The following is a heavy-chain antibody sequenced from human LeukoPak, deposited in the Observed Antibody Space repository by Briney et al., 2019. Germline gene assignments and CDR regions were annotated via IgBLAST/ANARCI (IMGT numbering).Heavy chain of an antibody. CDR3: ARGPNWFDP. V-gene: IGHV1-18*01. J-gene: IGHJ5*02. Sequence: GASVKVSCKASGYTFTSYGISWVRQAPGQGLEWMGWISAYNGNTNYAQKFQGRVTMTRNTSISTAYMELSSLRSEDTAVYYCARGPNWFDPWGQGTLVTVSS. CDR1: GYTFTSYG. CDR2: ISAYNGNT.